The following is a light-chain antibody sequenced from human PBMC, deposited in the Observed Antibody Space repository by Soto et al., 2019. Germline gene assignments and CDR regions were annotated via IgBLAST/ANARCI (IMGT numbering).Light chain of an antibody. V-gene: IGLV1-40*01. J-gene: IGLJ1*01. CDR1: TSNIGAGYN. CDR3: CSYAGSSTYV. Sequence: QSVLTQPPSVSGAPGQRVTISCTGSTSNIGAGYNVHWYQQLPGTAPKLLIYDNNNRPSGVPDRFSGSKSDTSASLAITGLQAEDEADYYCCSYAGSSTYVFGTGTKLTVL. CDR2: DNN.